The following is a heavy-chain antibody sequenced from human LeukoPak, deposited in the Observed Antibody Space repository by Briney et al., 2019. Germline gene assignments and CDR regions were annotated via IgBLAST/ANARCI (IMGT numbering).Heavy chain of an antibody. CDR3: ARVRSWYGPFDY. CDR1: GYTFTSYY. J-gene: IGHJ4*02. D-gene: IGHD6-13*01. CDR2: INPSGGST. V-gene: IGHV1-46*01. Sequence: ASVKVSCKASGYTFTSYYMHWVRRAPGQGLEWMGIINPSGGSTSYAQKFQGRVTMTRDTSTSTVSMELSSLRSEDTAVYYCARVRSWYGPFDYWGQGTLVTVSS.